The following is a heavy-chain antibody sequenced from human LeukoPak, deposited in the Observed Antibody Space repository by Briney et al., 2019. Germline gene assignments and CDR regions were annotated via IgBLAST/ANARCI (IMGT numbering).Heavy chain of an antibody. J-gene: IGHJ4*02. CDR2: ISGSGGNT. CDR3: ARTYYDILTGYNPYFDY. CDR1: GFTFRSYT. D-gene: IGHD3-9*01. Sequence: GGSLRLSCAASGFTFRSYTMSWVRQAPGKGLEWVSVISGSGGNTYYADPVKGRFTISRDNAKNFLYLQMNSLRAEDTAVYYCARTYYDILTGYNPYFDYWGQGILVTVSS. V-gene: IGHV3-23*01.